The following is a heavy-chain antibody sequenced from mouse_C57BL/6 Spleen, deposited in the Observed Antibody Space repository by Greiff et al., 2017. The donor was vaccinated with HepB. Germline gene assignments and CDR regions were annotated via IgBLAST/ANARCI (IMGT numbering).Heavy chain of an antibody. Sequence: QVQLQHSGPELVKPGASVKISCKASGYAFSSSWMNWVKQRPGKGLEWIGRIYPGDGDTNYNGKFKGKATLTADKSSSTAYMQLSSLTSEDSAVYFCARYLYDYDGAMDYWGQGTSVTVSS. D-gene: IGHD2-4*01. V-gene: IGHV1-82*01. CDR2: IYPGDGDT. J-gene: IGHJ4*01. CDR3: ARYLYDYDGAMDY. CDR1: GYAFSSSW.